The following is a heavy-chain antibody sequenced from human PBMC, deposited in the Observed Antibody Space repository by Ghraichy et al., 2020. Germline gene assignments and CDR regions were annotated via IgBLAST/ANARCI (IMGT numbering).Heavy chain of an antibody. CDR2: ISWNSGSI. CDR3: AKGRIPSDTAMVVSFDY. CDR1: GFTFDDYA. J-gene: IGHJ4*02. V-gene: IGHV3-9*01. Sequence: GGSLRLSCAASGFTFDDYAMHWVRQAPGKGLEWVSGISWNSGSIGYADSVKGRFTISRDNAKNSLYLQMNSLRAEDTALYYCAKGRIPSDTAMVVSFDYWGQGTLVTVSS. D-gene: IGHD5-18*01.